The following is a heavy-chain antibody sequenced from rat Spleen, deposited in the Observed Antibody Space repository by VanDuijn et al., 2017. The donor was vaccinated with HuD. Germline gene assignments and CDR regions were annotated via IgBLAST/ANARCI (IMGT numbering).Heavy chain of an antibody. D-gene: IGHD1-2*01. Sequence: EVQLVESGGGLVQPGRSLKLSCAASGFTFSDYNMAWVRQAPKKGLEWVATISYDGSSTYYRDSVKGRFTISRDNAENTVYLQMHSLRSEDTATYYCGKDMNYYSTYPFYVMGAWGQGASVTVSS. V-gene: IGHV5-7*01. CDR2: ISYDGSST. CDR1: GFTFSDYN. J-gene: IGHJ4*01. CDR3: GKDMNYYSTYPFYVMGA.